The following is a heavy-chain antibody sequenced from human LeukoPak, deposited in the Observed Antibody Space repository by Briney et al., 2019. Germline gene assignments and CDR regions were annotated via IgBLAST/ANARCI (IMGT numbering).Heavy chain of an antibody. D-gene: IGHD6-13*01. J-gene: IGHJ4*02. V-gene: IGHV3-7*03. CDR2: INGDGSHS. CDR3: VKNSGWYCLDY. CDR1: GFSFSNYW. Sequence: GSLRLSCAASGFSFSNYWMTWVRQAPGEGLERVADINGDGSHSYCVDSVKGRFTLSRDNAKNSLFLQMNSLRAEDTAVYYCVKNSGWYCLDYWGQGTLVTVSS.